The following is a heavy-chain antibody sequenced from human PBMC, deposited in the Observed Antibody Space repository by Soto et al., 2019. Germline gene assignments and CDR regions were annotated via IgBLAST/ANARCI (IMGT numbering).Heavy chain of an antibody. D-gene: IGHD3-10*01. V-gene: IGHV3-30*18. Sequence: GWSLRLSCAASVFTFISYGMHWVRQAPGKGLEWVAVISYDGSNKYYADSVKGRFTISRDNSKNTLYLQMNSLRAEDTAVYYCAKSGDAFDIWGQGTMVTVSS. CDR2: ISYDGSNK. CDR3: AKSGDAFDI. J-gene: IGHJ3*02. CDR1: VFTFISYG.